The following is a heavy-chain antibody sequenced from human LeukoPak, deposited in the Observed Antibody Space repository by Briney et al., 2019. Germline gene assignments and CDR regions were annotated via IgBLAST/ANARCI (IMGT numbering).Heavy chain of an antibody. V-gene: IGHV3-20*04. CDR2: FNWNGGST. CDR1: GFTFHDYG. J-gene: IGHJ4*02. CDR3: ARVNYYDGSGYYYFDY. D-gene: IGHD3-22*01. Sequence: PGGSLRLSCAASGFTFHDYGMSWVRQAPGKGLEWVSGFNWNGGSTGYADSVKGRFTISRDNAKNSLYLQMNSLRAEDTALYYCARVNYYDGSGYYYFDYWGQGTLVTVSS.